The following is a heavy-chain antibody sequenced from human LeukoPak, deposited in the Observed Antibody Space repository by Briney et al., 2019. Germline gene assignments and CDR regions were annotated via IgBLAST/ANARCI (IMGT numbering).Heavy chain of an antibody. CDR3: ARERWGAEPDSSGYYYGSFDP. CDR2: IYYSGST. V-gene: IGHV4-30-4*01. D-gene: IGHD3-22*01. CDR1: GGSISSGDYY. Sequence: SETLSLTCTVSGGSISSGDYYWSWIRQLPGKGLEWIGYIYYSGSTYYNPSLKSRVTISVDTSKNQFSLKLSSVTAADTAVYYCARERWGAEPDSSGYYYGSFDPWGQGTLVTVSS. J-gene: IGHJ5*02.